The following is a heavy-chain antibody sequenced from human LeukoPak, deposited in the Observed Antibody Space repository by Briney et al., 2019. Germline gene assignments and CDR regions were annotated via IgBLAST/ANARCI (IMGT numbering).Heavy chain of an antibody. CDR3: AKEVPNYDFWSGYSGTDY. Sequence: HPGGSLRLSCAASGFTFSSYAMSWVRQAPGKGLEWVSAISGSGGSTYYADSVKGRFTISRDNSKNTLYLQMNSLRAEDTAVYYCAKEVPNYDFWSGYSGTDYWGQGTLVTVSS. V-gene: IGHV3-23*01. CDR1: GFTFSSYA. D-gene: IGHD3-3*01. J-gene: IGHJ4*02. CDR2: ISGSGGST.